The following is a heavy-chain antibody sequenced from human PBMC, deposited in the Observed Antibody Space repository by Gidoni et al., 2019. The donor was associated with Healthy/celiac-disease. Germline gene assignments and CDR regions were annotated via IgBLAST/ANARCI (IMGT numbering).Heavy chain of an antibody. CDR3: ARGSYYGSGSYYKGFVGMDV. V-gene: IGHV1-69*02. CDR2: IIPILGIA. J-gene: IGHJ6*02. D-gene: IGHD3-10*01. Sequence: QVQLVQSGAEVTKPGSSVKVSCKASGGTFSSYTISWVRQAPGQGLEWMGRIIPILGIANYAQKFQGRVTITADKSTSTAYMELSSLRSEDTAVYYCARGSYYGSGSYYKGFVGMDVWGQGTTVTVSS. CDR1: GGTFSSYT.